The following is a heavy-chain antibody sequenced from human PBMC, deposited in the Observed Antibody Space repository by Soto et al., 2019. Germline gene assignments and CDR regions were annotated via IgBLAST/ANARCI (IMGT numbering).Heavy chain of an antibody. J-gene: IGHJ4*02. CDR2: INAGNGNT. Sequence: APVQDSCKASVYICNNYALHGVRQPASKRRAGMGWINAGNGNTKYSQKVQGRGTITTETAASTAYMELSSLKSEDTAVYYCARDSTSAVTIGVWYDYWGQGTLVTVSS. V-gene: IGHV1-3*01. D-gene: IGHD3-3*01. CDR1: VYICNNYA. CDR3: ARDSTSAVTIGVWYDY.